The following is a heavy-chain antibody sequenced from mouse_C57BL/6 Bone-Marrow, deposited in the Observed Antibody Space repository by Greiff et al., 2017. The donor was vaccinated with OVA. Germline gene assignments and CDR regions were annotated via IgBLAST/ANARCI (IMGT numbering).Heavy chain of an antibody. CDR3: ARHPYYYGSSYYFDD. CDR2: ISSGGSYT. J-gene: IGHJ2*01. V-gene: IGHV5-6*01. D-gene: IGHD1-1*01. CDR1: GFTFSSYG. Sequence: EVKLVESGGDLVKPGGSLKLSCAASGFTFSSYGMSWVRQTPDKRLEWVATISSGGSYTYYPDSVKGRFTISRDNAKNTLYLQMSSRKTEDTAMYYCARHPYYYGSSYYFDDWGQGTTHTVSS.